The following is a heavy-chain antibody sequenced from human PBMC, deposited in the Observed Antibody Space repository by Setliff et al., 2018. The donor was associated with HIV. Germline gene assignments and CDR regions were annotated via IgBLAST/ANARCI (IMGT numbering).Heavy chain of an antibody. J-gene: IGHJ4*02. CDR1: GYTFSSNY. V-gene: IGHV1-24*01. D-gene: IGHD6-19*01. CDR2: FDPEDGET. Sequence: VASVKVSCKASGYTFSSNYMHWVRQAPGKGLEWMGGFDPEDGETIYAQKFQGRVTMTEDTSTDTAYMELSSLRSEDTAVYYCATGSGWYVPTRWGQGTLVTVSS. CDR3: ATGSGWYVPTR.